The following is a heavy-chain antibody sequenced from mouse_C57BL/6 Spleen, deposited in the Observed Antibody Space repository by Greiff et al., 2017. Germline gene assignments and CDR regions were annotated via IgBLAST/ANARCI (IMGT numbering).Heavy chain of an antibody. CDR2: ISDGGSYT. CDR3: ARDQLTGTGYYFDY. D-gene: IGHD4-1*01. CDR1: GFTFSSYA. Sequence: EVKVVESGGGLVKPGGSLKLSCAASGFTFSSYAMSWVRQTPEKRLEWVATISDGGSYTYYPDNVKGRFTISRDNAKNNLYLQMSHLKSEDTAMYYCARDQLTGTGYYFDYWGQGTTLTVSS. V-gene: IGHV5-4*01. J-gene: IGHJ2*01.